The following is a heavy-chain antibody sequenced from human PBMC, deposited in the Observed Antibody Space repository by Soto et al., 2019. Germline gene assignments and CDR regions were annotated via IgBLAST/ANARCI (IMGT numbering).Heavy chain of an antibody. CDR2: IYYSGST. D-gene: IGHD6-19*01. J-gene: IGHJ4*02. CDR3: ARHGAGQWLGYRYYFDY. Sequence: SETLSLTCTVSGGSISSYYWSWIRQPPGKGLEWIGYIYYSGSTNYNPSLKSRVTISVDTSKNQFSLKLSSVTAADTAVYYCARHGAGQWLGYRYYFDYWGQGALVTVSS. CDR1: GGSISSYY. V-gene: IGHV4-59*08.